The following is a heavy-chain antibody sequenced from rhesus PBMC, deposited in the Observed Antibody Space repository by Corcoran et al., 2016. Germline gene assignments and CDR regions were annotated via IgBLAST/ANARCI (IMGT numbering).Heavy chain of an antibody. D-gene: IGHD2-8*01. J-gene: IGHJ4*01. CDR2: INGNSGST. Sequence: QVQLQESGPGLVKSSETLSLTCAVSDASIRTYWWNWIRQPPGKGLEGIGEINGNSGSTNTNPSLKSRVTISKDASKKKFSLKRSSVTAADTAVYYCARIDGDIVVADWGQGVLVTVSS. CDR3: ARIDGDIVVAD. V-gene: IGHV4-80*01. CDR1: DASIRTYW.